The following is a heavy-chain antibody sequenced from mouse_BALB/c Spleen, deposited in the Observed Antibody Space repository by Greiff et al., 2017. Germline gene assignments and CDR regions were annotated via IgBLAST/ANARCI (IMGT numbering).Heavy chain of an antibody. J-gene: IGHJ1*01. Sequence: EVKLMESGGGLVKPGGSLKLSCAASGFTFSSYAMSWVRQTPEKRLEWVASISSGGSTYYPDSVKGRFTISRDNARNILYLQMSSLRSEDTAMYYCARGDITTSWYFDVWGAGTTVTVSS. D-gene: IGHD1-2*01. CDR1: GFTFSSYA. V-gene: IGHV5-6-5*01. CDR3: ARGDITTSWYFDV. CDR2: ISSGGST.